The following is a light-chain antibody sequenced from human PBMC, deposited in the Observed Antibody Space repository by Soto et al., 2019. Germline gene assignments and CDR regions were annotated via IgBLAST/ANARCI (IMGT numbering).Light chain of an antibody. CDR1: QSISSW. V-gene: IGKV1-5*01. J-gene: IGKJ4*01. Sequence: DIQMTQSPSTLSASVGDTVTITCRASQSISSWLAWYQQKPGKAPKLLIFDASSLESGTPSRFSGRRSGTQFTLTISSLQPDDFATYYCQQYNSYSLTFGGGTKVDI. CDR3: QQYNSYSLT. CDR2: DAS.